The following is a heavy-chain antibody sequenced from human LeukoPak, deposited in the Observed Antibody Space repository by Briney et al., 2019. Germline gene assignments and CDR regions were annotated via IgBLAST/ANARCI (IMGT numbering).Heavy chain of an antibody. CDR2: ISGSGGST. D-gene: IGHD3-3*01. CDR1: GFTFSSYA. Sequence: PGGSLRLSCAASGFTFSSYAMSWVRQAPGKGLEWVSAISGSGGSTYYADSVKGRFTISRDNSKNTLYLQMNSLRAEDTAVYYCAKSLPYWDYDIWSGYPYYFDYWGQGTLVTVSS. CDR3: AKSLPYWDYDIWSGYPYYFDY. V-gene: IGHV3-23*01. J-gene: IGHJ4*02.